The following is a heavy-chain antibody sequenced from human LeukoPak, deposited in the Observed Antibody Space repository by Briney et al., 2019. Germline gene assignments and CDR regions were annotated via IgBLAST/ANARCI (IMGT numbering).Heavy chain of an antibody. CDR1: GYSFTNFY. D-gene: IGHD6-19*01. J-gene: IGHJ4*02. CDR2: INPSGGST. Sequence: ASVKVSFKASGYSFTNFYIHWVRQAPGQGLEWMGIINPSGGSTNYAQKFQDRVTMTRDTSTSTVYMESSSLRSEDTAVYYCARVHDSDWYFDYWGQGTLVTVSS. CDR3: ARVHDSDWYFDY. V-gene: IGHV1-46*01.